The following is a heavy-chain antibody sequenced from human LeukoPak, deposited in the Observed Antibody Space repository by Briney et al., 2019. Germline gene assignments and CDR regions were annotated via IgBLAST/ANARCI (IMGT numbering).Heavy chain of an antibody. D-gene: IGHD6-25*01. Sequence: SETLSLTCSVSGGSISSDDYYWGWIRQPPGKGLEWIGSIYYSGSTYYNPTLKSRVTISVDTSKNQFSLKLSSVTAADTAVYYCARFLRRESSAGYWGQGTLVTVSS. CDR2: IYYSGST. CDR3: ARFLRRESSAGY. V-gene: IGHV4-39*01. CDR1: GGSISSDDYY. J-gene: IGHJ4*02.